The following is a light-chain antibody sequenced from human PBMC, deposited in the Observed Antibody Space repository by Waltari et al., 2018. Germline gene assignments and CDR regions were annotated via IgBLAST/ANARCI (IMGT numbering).Light chain of an antibody. J-gene: IGKJ4*01. CDR2: HAS. Sequence: DIQMTQSPSSLSASVADRVTITCQASQDISNYLNWYQQKLGKAPKLLIYHASNLEAGVPSRFSGSGSGTDFTFTINSLQPEDIATYYCQQYDNLPLTFGGGTKVENK. CDR1: QDISNY. V-gene: IGKV1-33*01. CDR3: QQYDNLPLT.